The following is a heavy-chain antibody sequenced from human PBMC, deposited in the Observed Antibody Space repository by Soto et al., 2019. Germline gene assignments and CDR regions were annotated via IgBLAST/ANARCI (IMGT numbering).Heavy chain of an antibody. Sequence: GESLKISCKGSGYSFTSYWIGWVRQMPGKGLEWMGIIYPGDSDTRYSPSFQGQVTISADKSISTAYLQWSSLKASDTAMYYCARGSIAEHYYYGMDVWGQGTTVSVS. CDR1: GYSFTSYW. J-gene: IGHJ6*02. D-gene: IGHD6-6*01. V-gene: IGHV5-51*01. CDR2: IYPGDSDT. CDR3: ARGSIAEHYYYGMDV.